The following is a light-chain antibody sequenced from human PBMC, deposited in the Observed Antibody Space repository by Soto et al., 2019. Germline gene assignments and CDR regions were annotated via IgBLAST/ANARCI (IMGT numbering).Light chain of an antibody. Sequence: EIVLTKSAATLSSFPCNRVTLSCRASQYINTRLAWYQHRPGQAPRLLIYQTSIRAAGIPARFSASGSGTDFTLTISDVQPEDFALYYCHQRQSWPRTFGQGTKVDIK. J-gene: IGKJ1*01. CDR2: QTS. V-gene: IGKV3-11*01. CDR3: HQRQSWPRT. CDR1: QYINTR.